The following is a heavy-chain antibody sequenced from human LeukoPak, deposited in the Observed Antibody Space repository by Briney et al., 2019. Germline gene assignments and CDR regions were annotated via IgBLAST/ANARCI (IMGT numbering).Heavy chain of an antibody. Sequence: GGSLRLSCAASGFILSDYYMTWVRQAPGKGLEAMSYITNGGSGIFYADSVKDRFTISRDNAKNSLYLHMSSLRVEDTAVYYCARELGSSWFYQAFELWGQGALVIVSS. CDR2: ITNGGSGI. V-gene: IGHV3-11*01. D-gene: IGHD6-13*01. CDR3: ARELGSSWFYQAFEL. J-gene: IGHJ4*02. CDR1: GFILSDYY.